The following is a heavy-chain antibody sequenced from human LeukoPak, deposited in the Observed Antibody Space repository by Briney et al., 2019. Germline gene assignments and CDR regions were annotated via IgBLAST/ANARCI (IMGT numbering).Heavy chain of an antibody. J-gene: IGHJ4*02. V-gene: IGHV4-34*01. CDR3: ARVAVAGKVGYFDY. CDR1: GGSFSGYY. D-gene: IGHD6-19*01. Sequence: SETLSLTCAAYGGSFSGYYWSWIRQPPGKGLEWIGEINHSGSTNYNPSLKSRVTISVDTSKNQFSLKLSSVTAADTAVYYCARVAVAGKVGYFDYWGQGTLVTVSS. CDR2: INHSGST.